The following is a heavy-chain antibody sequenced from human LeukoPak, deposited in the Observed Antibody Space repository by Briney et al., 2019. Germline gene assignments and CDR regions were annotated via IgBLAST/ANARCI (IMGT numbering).Heavy chain of an antibody. D-gene: IGHD3-3*01. CDR3: ASQSFDFWSGYFDY. Sequence: PSETLSLTCTVSGGSISSYYWSWIRQPAGKGLEWIGRIYTSGSTNYNPSLKSRVTMSVDTSKNQFSLKLSSVTAADTAVYYCASQSFDFWSGYFDYWGQGTLVTVSS. J-gene: IGHJ4*02. CDR2: IYTSGST. CDR1: GGSISSYY. V-gene: IGHV4-4*07.